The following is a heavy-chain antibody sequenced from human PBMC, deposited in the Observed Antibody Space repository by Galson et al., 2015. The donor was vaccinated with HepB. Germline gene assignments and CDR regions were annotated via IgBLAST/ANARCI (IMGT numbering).Heavy chain of an antibody. CDR1: GGSFSGYY. CDR3: ASSEKTSGWYSQPNYFDS. D-gene: IGHD6-19*01. CDR2: INHSGST. J-gene: IGHJ4*02. V-gene: IGHV4-34*01. Sequence: SETLSLTCAVYGGSFSGYYWSWIRQPPGRGLEWIGEINHSGSTNYNPSLKSRATISVDTSKNQFSLKLSSVTAADTAVYYCASSEKTSGWYSQPNYFDSWGQGTLVTVSS.